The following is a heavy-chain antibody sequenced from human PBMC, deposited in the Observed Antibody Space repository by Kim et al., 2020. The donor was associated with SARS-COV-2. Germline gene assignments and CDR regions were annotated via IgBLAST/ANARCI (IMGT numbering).Heavy chain of an antibody. CDR3: AREAGAWYQLLGFDY. V-gene: IGHV4-34*01. J-gene: IGHJ4*02. D-gene: IGHD2-2*01. CDR2: INHSGST. CDR1: GGSFSGYY. Sequence: SETLSLTCAVYGGSFSGYYWSWIRQPPGKGLEWIGEINHSGSTNYNPSLKSRVTISVDTSKNQFSLKLSSVTAADTAVYYCAREAGAWYQLLGFDYWGQGTLVTVAS.